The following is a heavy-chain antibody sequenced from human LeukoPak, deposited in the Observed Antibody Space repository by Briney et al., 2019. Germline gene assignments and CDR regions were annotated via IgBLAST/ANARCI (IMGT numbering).Heavy chain of an antibody. Sequence: SETLSLTCTVSGGSISSYYWSWIRQPPGKGLEWIGYIYYSGSTNYNPSLKSRVTISVDTSKNQFSLKLSSVTAADTAVYYCARTYDSSAFDYWGQGTLVTVSS. CDR1: GGSISSYY. J-gene: IGHJ4*02. CDR2: IYYSGST. D-gene: IGHD3-22*01. CDR3: ARTYDSSAFDY. V-gene: IGHV4-59*12.